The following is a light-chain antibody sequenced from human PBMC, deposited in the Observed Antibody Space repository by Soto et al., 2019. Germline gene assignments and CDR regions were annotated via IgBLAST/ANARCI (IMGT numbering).Light chain of an antibody. CDR2: DVS. J-gene: IGLJ2*01. Sequence: QSALTQPASVSGSPGQSITISCTGTSSDGGGYNYVSWYQQHPGKAPKLMIYDVSNRPSEVSNRFSGSKSGNTASLTISGLQAEDEGKYYCSSYTSGSTLVVFGGGTKLTVL. CDR3: SSYTSGSTLVV. V-gene: IGLV2-14*01. CDR1: SSDGGGYNY.